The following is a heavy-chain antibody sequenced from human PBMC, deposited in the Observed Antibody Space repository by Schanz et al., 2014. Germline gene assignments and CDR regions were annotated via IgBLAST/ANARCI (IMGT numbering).Heavy chain of an antibody. CDR3: ARDRRNADLDY. CDR2: ISGSGGST. D-gene: IGHD1-1*01. V-gene: IGHV3-23*04. CDR1: GFTFSSYG. J-gene: IGHJ4*02. Sequence: VQLVESGGGVVQPGRSLRLSCAASGFTFSSYGMHWVRQAPGKGLEWVSAISGSGGSTYYADSVKGRFTISRDNSKNTLDLQMKSLRAEDTALYYCARDRRNADLDYWGQGTLVTVSS.